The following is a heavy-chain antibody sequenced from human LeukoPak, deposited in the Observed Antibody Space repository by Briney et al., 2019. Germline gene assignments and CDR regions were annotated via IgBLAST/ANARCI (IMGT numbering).Heavy chain of an antibody. J-gene: IGHJ4*02. CDR1: GYTFTSYY. D-gene: IGHD3-9*01. CDR3: ARHPDILTGYYTGYFDY. CDR2: INPSGGST. V-gene: IGHV1-46*01. Sequence: ASVKVSCKASGYTFTSYYMHWVRQAPGQGLEWMGIINPSGGSTSYAQKFQGRVTITADESTSTAYMELSSLRSEDTAVYYCARHPDILTGYYTGYFDYWGQGTLVTVSS.